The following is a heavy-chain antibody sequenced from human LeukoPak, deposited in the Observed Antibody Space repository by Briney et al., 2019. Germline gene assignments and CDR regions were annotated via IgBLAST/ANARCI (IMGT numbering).Heavy chain of an antibody. D-gene: IGHD1-1*01. Sequence: SETLSLTCTVSGYSISSGYYWGWIRQPAGKGLEWIGRIYISGSTNYNPSLKSRVTMSVDTSKNQFSLKLSSVTAADTAVYYCARDRGTWNDDGFDYWGQGTLVTVSS. V-gene: IGHV4-4*07. CDR3: ARDRGTWNDDGFDY. CDR2: IYISGST. J-gene: IGHJ4*02. CDR1: GYSISSGYY.